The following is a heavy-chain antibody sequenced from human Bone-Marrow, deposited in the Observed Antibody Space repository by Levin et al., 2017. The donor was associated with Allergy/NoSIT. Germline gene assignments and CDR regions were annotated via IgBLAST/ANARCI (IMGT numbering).Heavy chain of an antibody. D-gene: IGHD6-13*01. J-gene: IGHJ4*02. Sequence: GESLKISCKASGYTFTRSDINWVRQAAGRGLEWMGWMNPNSGNTDYEQRFRDRVTMTSDTSTNTAYLELRGLRSEDTAVYFCATGQGWRGPYSSSWMDHWGQGTLVTVSS. CDR3: ATGQGWRGPYSSSWMDH. CDR1: GYTFTRSD. V-gene: IGHV1-8*01. CDR2: MNPNSGNT.